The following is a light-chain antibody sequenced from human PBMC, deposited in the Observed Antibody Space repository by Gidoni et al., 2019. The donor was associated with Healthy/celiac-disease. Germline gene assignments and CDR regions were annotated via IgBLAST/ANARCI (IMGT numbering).Light chain of an antibody. V-gene: IGKV3-11*01. J-gene: IGKJ1*01. Sequence: EIVLTQSPATLSLSPGERATLSSRASQSVSSYLAWYQQKPGQAHRLLIYDASNRATGTPARFSGSGSGTDFPPTISRLEPEDFAVYYCQQSSNWWTFGQGTKVEIK. CDR3: QQSSNWWT. CDR2: DAS. CDR1: QSVSSY.